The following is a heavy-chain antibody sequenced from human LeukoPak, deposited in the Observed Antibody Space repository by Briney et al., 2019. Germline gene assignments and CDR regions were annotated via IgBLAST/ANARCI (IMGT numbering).Heavy chain of an antibody. J-gene: IGHJ4*02. CDR1: GFIFSDYY. CDR3: ARDCGGSCFTPDFDY. CDR2: ISSSSSYT. D-gene: IGHD2-15*01. Sequence: PGGSLRLSCAASGFIFSDYYMSWIRQAPGKGLEWVSYISSSSSYTNYADSVKGRFTISRDNAKNSLYLQMNSLRAEDTAVYYCARDCGGSCFTPDFDYWGQGTLVTVSS. V-gene: IGHV3-11*06.